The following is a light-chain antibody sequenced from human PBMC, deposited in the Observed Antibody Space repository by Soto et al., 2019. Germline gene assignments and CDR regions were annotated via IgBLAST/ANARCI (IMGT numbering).Light chain of an antibody. J-gene: IGLJ2*01. V-gene: IGLV2-11*01. CDR2: DLN. CDR1: SSDVSAYDY. CDR3: CSYACTCPCEV. Sequence: QSALTQPRSASGSPGQSVTISCTGTSSDVSAYDYVSWYQHRPGKAPKLMIYDLNKRPSGVPDRFSGSKSGNTASLTISGLRAEDEAADYYCSYACTCPCEVFGGGTKLTVL.